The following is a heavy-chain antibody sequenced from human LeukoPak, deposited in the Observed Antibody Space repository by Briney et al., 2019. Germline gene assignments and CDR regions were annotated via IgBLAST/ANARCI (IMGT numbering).Heavy chain of an antibody. CDR2: ISADGRMT. D-gene: IGHD5-18*01. V-gene: IGHV3-74*01. Sequence: GGSLRLSCAASGFTFTDYWMHWVRQAPGKGLVWVSRISADGRMTDYEDSVKGRFTVSRGNAKNTLYLQMNRVRVEDTAVYYCARGGFTYGPATLGALDTWGQGTMVPVSS. CDR1: GFTFTDYW. CDR3: ARGGFTYGPATLGALDT. J-gene: IGHJ3*02.